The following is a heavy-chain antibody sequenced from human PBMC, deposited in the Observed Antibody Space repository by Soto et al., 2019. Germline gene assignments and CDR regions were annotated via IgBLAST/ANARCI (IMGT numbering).Heavy chain of an antibody. CDR1: GYTFTSYY. J-gene: IGHJ4*02. V-gene: IGHV1-46*01. D-gene: IGHD3-22*01. CDR3: ARDIRWYYDSSGYLFY. Sequence: ASVKVSCKASGYTFTSYYMHWVRQAPGQGLEWMGIINPSGGSTSYAQKFQGRVTMTRDTSTSTVYMELSSLRPEDTAVYYCARDIRWYYDSSGYLFYWGQGTLVTVSS. CDR2: INPSGGST.